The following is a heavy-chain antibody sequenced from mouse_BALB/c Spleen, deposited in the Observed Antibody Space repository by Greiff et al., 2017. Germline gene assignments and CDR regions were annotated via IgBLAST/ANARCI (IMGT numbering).Heavy chain of an antibody. CDR2: ISDGGSYT. CDR3: ARSYGNYDYAMDY. J-gene: IGHJ4*01. V-gene: IGHV5-4*02. CDR1: GFTFSDYY. D-gene: IGHD2-1*01. Sequence: EVQGVESGGGLVKPGGSLKLSCAASGFTFSDYYMYWVRQTPEKRLEWVATISDGGSYTYYPDSVKGRFTISRDNAKNNLYLQMSSLKSEDTAMYYCARSYGNYDYAMDYWGQGTSVTVSS.